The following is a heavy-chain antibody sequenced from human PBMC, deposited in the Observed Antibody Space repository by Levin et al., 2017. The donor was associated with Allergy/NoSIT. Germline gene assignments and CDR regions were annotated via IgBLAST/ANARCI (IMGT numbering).Heavy chain of an antibody. D-gene: IGHD2-2*01. V-gene: IGHV1-18*01. CDR3: ARDVVVEAGDYYYYGMDV. J-gene: IGHJ6*02. CDR1: GYTFTRNG. CDR2: IRAYNGNT. Sequence: GASVKVSCKASGYTFTRNGISWVRQAPGQGLEWMGWIRAYNGNTKYAQKFQGRVTMTTDTSTSTAYMEVRSLRSDDTAVYYCARDVVVEAGDYYYYGMDVWGQGTTVTVSS.